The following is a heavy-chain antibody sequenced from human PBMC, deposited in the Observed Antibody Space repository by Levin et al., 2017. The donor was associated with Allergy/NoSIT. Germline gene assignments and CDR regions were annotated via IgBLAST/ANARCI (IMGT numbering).Heavy chain of an antibody. CDR1: GFTFSSYG. CDR3: ARDREGVFDY. CDR2: IWYDGSTK. D-gene: IGHD1-26*01. V-gene: IGHV3-33*01. Sequence: SCAASGFTFSSYGFHWVRQAPGKGLEWVAVIWYDGSTKYYADSVKGRFTISRDTSKNTLYLQMNSLRVDDTAVFYCARDREGVFDYWGQGTLVTVSS. J-gene: IGHJ4*02.